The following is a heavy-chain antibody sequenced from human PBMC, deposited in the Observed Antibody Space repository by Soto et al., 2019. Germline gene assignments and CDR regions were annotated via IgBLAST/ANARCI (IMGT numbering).Heavy chain of an antibody. CDR1: GYTFTSYG. J-gene: IGHJ5*02. D-gene: IGHD6-13*01. CDR2: ISAYNGNT. V-gene: IGHV1-18*01. Sequence: ASVKVSCKASGYTFTSYGISWVRQAPGQGLEWMGWISAYNGNTNYAQKLQGRVTMTTDTSTSTAYMELRSLRSDDTAVYYCARDPGIAAAGVGGWFDPWGQGTLVTVSS. CDR3: ARDPGIAAAGVGGWFDP.